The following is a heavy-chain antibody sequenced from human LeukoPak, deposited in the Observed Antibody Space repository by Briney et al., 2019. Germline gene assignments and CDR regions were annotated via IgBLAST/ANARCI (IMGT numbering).Heavy chain of an antibody. V-gene: IGHV1-69*05. CDR2: IIPIFGTA. D-gene: IGHD6-19*01. CDR3: ARAQIGYSSGWYETAGGWHFDY. J-gene: IGHJ4*02. Sequence: SVKVSCKASGGTFSSYAISWVRQAPGQGLEWMGGIIPIFGTANYAQKFQGRVTITTDESTRTAYMELSSLRSEDTAVYYCARAQIGYSSGWYETAGGWHFDYWGQGTLVTVSS. CDR1: GGTFSSYA.